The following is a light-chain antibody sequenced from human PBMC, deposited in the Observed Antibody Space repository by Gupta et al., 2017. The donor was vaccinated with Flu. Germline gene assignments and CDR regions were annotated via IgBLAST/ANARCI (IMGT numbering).Light chain of an antibody. CDR3: TSRDRSDTLVV. CDR2: GRK. Sequence: SSEVTQDPAVSVALGQTVKITCQGESLRGYYASWYQQKPGRAPILVFYGRKSRPSGIPDRFSGSTSGSTASLTITGAQAEDEGDYFCTSRDRSDTLVVFGGGTHLTVL. CDR1: SLRGYY. V-gene: IGLV3-19*01. J-gene: IGLJ2*01.